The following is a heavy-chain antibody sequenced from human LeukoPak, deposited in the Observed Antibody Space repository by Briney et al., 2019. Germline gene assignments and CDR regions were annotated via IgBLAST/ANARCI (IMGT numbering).Heavy chain of an antibody. D-gene: IGHD3-16*01. J-gene: IGHJ6*02. CDR3: ARGEAPGTVFGGMAV. CDR2: IIPIFGTA. Sequence: SVKVSCKASGDIISNFAVSWVRQAPGQGLEWMGGIIPIFGTANYAQKFQGRVTITADESTSTAYMELSSLRSEDTAVYYCARGEAPGTVFGGMAVWGQGTAVTVSS. V-gene: IGHV1-69*13. CDR1: GDIISNFA.